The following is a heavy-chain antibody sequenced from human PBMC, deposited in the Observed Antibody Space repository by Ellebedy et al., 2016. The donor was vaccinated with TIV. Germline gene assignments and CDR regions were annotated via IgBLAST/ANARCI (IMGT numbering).Heavy chain of an antibody. J-gene: IGHJ6*03. CDR3: SGAQRLGGGSGTNWTNYYSYYMDV. V-gene: IGHV3-72*01. Sequence: GESLKISCTASGFNFSDHYMDSVRQAPGKGLEWVGRSKNKANSYITNYAASVQGRFTISRDDSKNSVSLQMNSRKSEDTAVYYCSGAQRLGGGSGTNWTNYYSYYMDVWGKGTAVTVSS. CDR2: SKNKANSYIT. CDR1: GFNFSDHY. D-gene: IGHD3-10*01.